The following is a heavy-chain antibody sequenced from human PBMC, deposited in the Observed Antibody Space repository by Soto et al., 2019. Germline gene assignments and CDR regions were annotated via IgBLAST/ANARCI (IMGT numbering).Heavy chain of an antibody. CDR1: GFTFSNYA. Sequence: GGSLRLSCAASGFTFSNYAMSWVRQAPGKGLEWVSAISASVGSTYYTDSVKGRFTISRDNSKNTLYLQMNSLRAEDTAVYYCAKGGQSYDYWGQGTLVAVSS. CDR3: AKGGQSYDY. D-gene: IGHD3-10*01. J-gene: IGHJ4*02. CDR2: ISASVGST. V-gene: IGHV3-23*01.